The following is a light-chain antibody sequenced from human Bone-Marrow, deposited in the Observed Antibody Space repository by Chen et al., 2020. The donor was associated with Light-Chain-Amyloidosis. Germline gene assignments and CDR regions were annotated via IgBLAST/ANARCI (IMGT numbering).Light chain of an antibody. J-gene: IGKJ4*01. V-gene: IGKV3-20*01. CDR3: QQYGTSPLT. CDR1: QTISSNY. CDR2: GSS. Sequence: EIVLTQSPGTLSVSPGEGANLYCRASQTISSNYLTWYQQKFGQAPRLLIYGSSSRATGIPDRFTGSGSGTDFTLTINRLEPEDFAMYYCQQYGTSPLTFGGGTKVEIK.